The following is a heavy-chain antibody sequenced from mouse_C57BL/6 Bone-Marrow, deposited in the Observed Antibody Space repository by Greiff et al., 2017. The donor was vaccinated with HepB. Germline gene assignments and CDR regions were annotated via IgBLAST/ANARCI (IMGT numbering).Heavy chain of an antibody. CDR2: IRSKSNNYAT. V-gene: IGHV10-1*01. Sequence: EVKVVESGGGLVQPKGSLKLSCAASGFSFNTYAMNWVRQAPGKGLEWVARIRSKSNNYATYYADSVKDRFTISRDDSESMLYLHMNNLKTEDTAMYYCVRQNRSSYVFAYWGQGTLVTVSA. CDR3: VRQNRSSYVFAY. CDR1: GFSFNTYA. J-gene: IGHJ3*01. D-gene: IGHD1-1*01.